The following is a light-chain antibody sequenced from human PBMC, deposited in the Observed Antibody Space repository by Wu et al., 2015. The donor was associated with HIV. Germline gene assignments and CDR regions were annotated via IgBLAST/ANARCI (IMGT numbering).Light chain of an antibody. J-gene: IGKJ2*01. V-gene: IGKV3-15*01. CDR1: QSISNN. CDR2: GAS. CDR3: QQYSNWPRT. Sequence: EIVLTQSPGTVSLSPGERATLSCRASQSISNNLAWYQQKPGQAPRLLIYGASTRATGIPARFSGSGSTTEFTLTISSMQSADFAVYYCQQYSNWPRTFGQGTKLEIK.